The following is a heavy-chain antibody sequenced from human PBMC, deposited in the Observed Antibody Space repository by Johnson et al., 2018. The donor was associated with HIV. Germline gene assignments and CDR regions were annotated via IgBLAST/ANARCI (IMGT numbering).Heavy chain of an antibody. CDR2: IPYDGYNK. CDR3: ARVKYPPTAAAGTDAFDI. CDR1: GFTFSSYA. V-gene: IGHV3-30-3*01. Sequence: QVQLVESGGGVVQPGRSLRLSCAASGFTFSSYAMHWVRQAPGKGLEWVAVIPYDGYNKYYADSVRGRFTISRDNSKNTLYLQMNSLRAEDTAVYYCARVKYPPTAAAGTDAFDIWGQGTMVTVSS. J-gene: IGHJ3*02. D-gene: IGHD6-13*01.